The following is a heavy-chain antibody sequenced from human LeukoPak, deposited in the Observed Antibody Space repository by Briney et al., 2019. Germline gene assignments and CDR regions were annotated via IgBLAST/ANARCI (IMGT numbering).Heavy chain of an antibody. CDR3: ARAGDRDYFHIDS. CDR1: GDSINTHY. J-gene: IGHJ4*02. CDR2: IYFTGST. D-gene: IGHD4/OR15-4a*01. Sequence: SETLSLTCTVSGDSINTHYWNWIRQPAGKRLEWLGRIYFTGSTNYNPSLHSRISLSMDTSKNQLSLRPRSVTAADTATYYCARAGDRDYFHIDSWGQGTLITVSS. V-gene: IGHV4-4*07.